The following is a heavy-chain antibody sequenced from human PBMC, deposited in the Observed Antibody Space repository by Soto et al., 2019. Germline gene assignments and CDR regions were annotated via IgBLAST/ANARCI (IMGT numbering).Heavy chain of an antibody. V-gene: IGHV1-46*03. CDR1: GYTLTSYY. D-gene: IGHD1-1*01. J-gene: IGHJ6*02. Sequence: GASVKVSCKAPGYTLTSYYMHWVRQAPGQGLEWMGIINPSGGSTNYAQKFQGRVTMTRDTSTSTVYMELSSLRSEDTAVYYCARNLEQKMKKHYYYYGMDVWGQGNTVTVSS. CDR2: INPSGGST. CDR3: ARNLEQKMKKHYYYYGMDV.